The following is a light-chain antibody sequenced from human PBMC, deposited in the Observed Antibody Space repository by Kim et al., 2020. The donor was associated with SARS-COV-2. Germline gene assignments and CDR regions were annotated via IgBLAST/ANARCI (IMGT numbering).Light chain of an antibody. CDR3: QQYGSSPQS. CDR1: QSVSSNN. Sequence: EIVLTQSPGTLSLSPGERATLSCRASQSVSSNNLAWYQQKPGQAPRRLIYGASSRATGIPDRFSGSGSGTDFTLTISRLDPEDFAVYYCQQYGSSPQSFGQGTKVEIK. CDR2: GAS. J-gene: IGKJ1*01. V-gene: IGKV3-20*01.